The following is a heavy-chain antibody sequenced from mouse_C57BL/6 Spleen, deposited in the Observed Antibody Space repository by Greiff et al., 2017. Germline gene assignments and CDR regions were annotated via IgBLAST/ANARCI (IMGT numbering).Heavy chain of an antibody. CDR2: IRLKSDNYAT. Sequence: EVNVVESGGGFVQPGGSMKLSCVASGFTFSNYWMNWVRQSPEKGLEWVAQIRLKSDNYATPYAESVKGRFTISRDDSKSSVYLQMNNLMAEDTGIYYCTEGGYFDYWGQGTTLTVSS. CDR3: TEGGYFDY. J-gene: IGHJ2*01. CDR1: GFTFSNYW. V-gene: IGHV6-3*01.